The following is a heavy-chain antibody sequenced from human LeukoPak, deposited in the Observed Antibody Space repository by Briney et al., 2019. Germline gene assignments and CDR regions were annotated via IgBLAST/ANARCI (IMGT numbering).Heavy chain of an antibody. CDR3: AKKGISAADTLDY. V-gene: IGHV3-23*01. Sequence: GGSLRLSCAASGFTFSTYVMSWVRQAPGKGLEWVSTISGIGVGTYYADSVKGRFTISRDNSKNTLYLQMNSLRAEDTAVYYCAKKGISAADTLDYWGQGTLVTVSS. CDR1: GFTFSTYV. D-gene: IGHD6-13*01. J-gene: IGHJ4*02. CDR2: ISGIGVGT.